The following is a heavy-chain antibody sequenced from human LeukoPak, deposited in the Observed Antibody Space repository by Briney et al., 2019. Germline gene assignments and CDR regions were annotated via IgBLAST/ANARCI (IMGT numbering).Heavy chain of an antibody. Sequence: SQTLSLTCAISGDSVSSNSVAWNWIRQSPSRGLEWLGRTYYRSKWYNEYAVSVKSRIIINPDASKNQFSLQLNSVTPEDTAVYYCVRTASRGLDYWGQGTLVTVSS. CDR3: VRTASRGLDY. J-gene: IGHJ4*02. V-gene: IGHV6-1*01. CDR1: GDSVSSNSVA. CDR2: TYYRSKWYN.